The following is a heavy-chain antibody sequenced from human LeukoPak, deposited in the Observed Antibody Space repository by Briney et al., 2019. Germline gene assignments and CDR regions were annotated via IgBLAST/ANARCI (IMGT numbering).Heavy chain of an antibody. CDR1: GFTFSSYG. J-gene: IGHJ4*02. V-gene: IGHV3-33*01. D-gene: IGHD2-8*01. Sequence: PGGSLRLSCAASGFTFSSYGMHWVRQAPGKGLEWVAVIWYDGSNKYYADSVKGRFTISRDNSKNTLYLQMNSLRAEDTAVYYCARGGPEYRTNGVCASPYFDYWGQGTLVTVSS. CDR3: ARGGPEYRTNGVCASPYFDY. CDR2: IWYDGSNK.